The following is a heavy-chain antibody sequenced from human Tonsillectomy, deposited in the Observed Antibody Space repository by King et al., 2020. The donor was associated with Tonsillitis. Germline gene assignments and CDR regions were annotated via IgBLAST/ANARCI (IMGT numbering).Heavy chain of an antibody. CDR3: TTVGYREGAPDAFDI. CDR1: GFTFSNAW. Sequence: VQLVESGGGLVKPGGSLRLSCAASGFTFSNAWMSWVRQAPGKGLEWVGRIKSKTDGGTTDYAAPVKGRFTISRDDSKNTLYLQMNSPKTEDTAVYYCTTVGYREGAPDAFDIWGQGTMVTVSS. D-gene: IGHD1-26*01. J-gene: IGHJ3*02. CDR2: IKSKTDGGTT. V-gene: IGHV3-15*01.